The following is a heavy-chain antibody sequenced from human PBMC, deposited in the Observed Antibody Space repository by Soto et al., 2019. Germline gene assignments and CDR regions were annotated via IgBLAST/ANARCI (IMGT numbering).Heavy chain of an antibody. D-gene: IGHD6-13*01. V-gene: IGHV3-23*01. CDR3: AKIPHTSSWYLDAFDI. J-gene: IGHJ3*02. Sequence: EVQLLESGGGLVQPGGSLRLSCAASGFTFSSYAMSWVRQAPGKGLEWVSAISGSGGSTFYADSVKGRFTISRDNSKNTLYLQMNSLRAELTAVYYRAKIPHTSSWYLDAFDIWGQGTMVTVSS. CDR1: GFTFSSYA. CDR2: ISGSGGST.